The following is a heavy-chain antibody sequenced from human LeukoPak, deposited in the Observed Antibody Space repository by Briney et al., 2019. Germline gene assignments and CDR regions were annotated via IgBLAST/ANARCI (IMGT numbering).Heavy chain of an antibody. CDR2: IYYSGST. CDR1: GDSISSYY. CDR3: AVGRPGYFDY. V-gene: IGHV4-59*01. Sequence: SETLSLTCTVSGDSISSYYWSWIRQPPGKGLEWIGYIYYSGSTNYNPSLKSRVTISVDTSKNQFSLKLSSVTAADTAVYYCAVGRPGYFDYWGQGTLVTVSS. J-gene: IGHJ4*02.